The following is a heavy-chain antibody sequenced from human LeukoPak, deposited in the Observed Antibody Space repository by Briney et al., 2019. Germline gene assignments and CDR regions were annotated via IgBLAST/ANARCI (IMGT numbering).Heavy chain of an antibody. J-gene: IGHJ4*02. CDR3: AKGQYDWGPYYFDY. Sequence: GRSLRLSCAASGFSFSSYGMHWVRQAPGKGLEWVAVISYDGTNKYYADSVKGRVTISRDNSKTTLYLQMNSLRAEDTAVYYCAKGQYDWGPYYFDYWGQGALVTVSS. V-gene: IGHV3-30*18. CDR1: GFSFSSYG. CDR2: ISYDGTNK. D-gene: IGHD3-16*01.